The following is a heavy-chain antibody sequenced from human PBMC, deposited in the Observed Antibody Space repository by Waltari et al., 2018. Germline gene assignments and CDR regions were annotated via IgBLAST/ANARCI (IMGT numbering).Heavy chain of an antibody. D-gene: IGHD2-21*01. CDR2: ISTGGGIT. CDR3: AKPESYPMTLVINAYFDY. CDR1: GFTFRNYD. V-gene: IGHV3-23*01. Sequence: EVQLLESGGALVQPGESLRLSCAASGFTFRNYDMTWVRQAPGKGLEWVSHISTGGGITYYADSVKGRFTISRDNSKNTLYLQMNGLRVEDTAVYYCAKPESYPMTLVINAYFDYWGQGTLVTVSS. J-gene: IGHJ4*02.